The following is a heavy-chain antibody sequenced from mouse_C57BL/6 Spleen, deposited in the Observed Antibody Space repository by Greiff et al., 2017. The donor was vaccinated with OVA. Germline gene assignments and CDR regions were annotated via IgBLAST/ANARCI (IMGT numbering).Heavy chain of an antibody. D-gene: IGHD1-1*01. CDR2: IYPGDGDT. V-gene: IGHV1-80*01. CDR3: ARPTTVVATGYWYFDV. J-gene: IGHJ1*03. CDR1: GYAFSSYW. Sequence: QVQLQQSGAELVKPGASVKISCKASGYAFSSYWMNWVKQRPGKGLEWIGQIYPGDGDTNYNGKFKGKATLTADKSSSTAYMQLSSLTSEDSAVYFCARPTTVVATGYWYFDVWGTGTTVTVSS.